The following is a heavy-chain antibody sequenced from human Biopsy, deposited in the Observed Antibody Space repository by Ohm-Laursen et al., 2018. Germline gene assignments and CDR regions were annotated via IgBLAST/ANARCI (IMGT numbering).Heavy chain of an antibody. Sequence: ASVKVSCKASGYTFSLYHIHWVRQAPGQGLEWMGWIDPDSGRTSFGQNFQGRATMTSDTSTGTAYLELTRSRSDDTAVYYCARDPYCSGGNCYSPLDHWGQGTLVTVSA. V-gene: IGHV1-2*02. J-gene: IGHJ4*02. CDR3: ARDPYCSGGNCYSPLDH. D-gene: IGHD2-15*01. CDR2: IDPDSGRT. CDR1: GYTFSLYH.